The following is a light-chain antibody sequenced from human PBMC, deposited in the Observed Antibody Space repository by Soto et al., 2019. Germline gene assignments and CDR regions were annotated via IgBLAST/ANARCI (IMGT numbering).Light chain of an antibody. V-gene: IGKV1-39*01. CDR3: QQSYSTPYT. J-gene: IGKJ2*01. CDR2: AAT. CDR1: QRVSGH. Sequence: DIQMTQSPSSLSASVGDRVTITCRASQRVSGHLNWYRQKPGKAPNLLISAATNLESGAPSRFSGSGSGTEFSLTISSLQPEDFATYYCQQSYSTPYTFGQGTKVDIK.